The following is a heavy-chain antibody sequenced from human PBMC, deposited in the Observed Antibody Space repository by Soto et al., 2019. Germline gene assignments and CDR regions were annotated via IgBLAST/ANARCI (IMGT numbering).Heavy chain of an antibody. D-gene: IGHD6-19*01. J-gene: IGHJ5*02. Sequence: FLRLSCAASGFTFSNHAMIWVRQAPGKGLVWVSSINNSGGSTLYADSVKGRFTISRDISKNTLYLQMNNLRAEDTAVYYCAKDYSSGWYALDPWGQGSLVTVSS. V-gene: IGHV3-23*01. CDR2: INNSGGST. CDR1: GFTFSNHA. CDR3: AKDYSSGWYALDP.